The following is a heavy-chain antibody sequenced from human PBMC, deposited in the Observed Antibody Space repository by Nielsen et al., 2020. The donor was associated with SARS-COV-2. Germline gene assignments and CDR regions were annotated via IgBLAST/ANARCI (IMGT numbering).Heavy chain of an antibody. Sequence: WIRQPPGKGLEWIGEIYHSGSTNYNPSLKSRVTISVDKSKNQFSLKLSSVTAADTAVYYCARSYGPPESYYYYGMDVWGQGTTVTVSS. CDR3: ARSYGPPESYYYYGMDV. J-gene: IGHJ6*02. D-gene: IGHD5-18*01. V-gene: IGHV4-4*02. CDR2: IYHSGST.